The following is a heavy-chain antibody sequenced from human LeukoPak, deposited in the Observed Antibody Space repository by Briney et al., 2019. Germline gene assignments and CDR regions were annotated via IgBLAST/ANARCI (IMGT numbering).Heavy chain of an antibody. V-gene: IGHV6-1*01. CDR3: ARGADNWNYHYYSGMDV. D-gene: IGHD1-20*01. CDR2: TYYRSKWYN. CDR1: GDSVSSNSAA. Sequence: SQTLSLTCAISGDSVSSNSAAWNWIRQSPSRGLEWLGRTYYRSKWYNDYAVSVKSRITINPDTSKNQFSLQLNSVTPEDTAVYYCARGADNWNYHYYSGMDVWGQGTTVTVSS. J-gene: IGHJ6*02.